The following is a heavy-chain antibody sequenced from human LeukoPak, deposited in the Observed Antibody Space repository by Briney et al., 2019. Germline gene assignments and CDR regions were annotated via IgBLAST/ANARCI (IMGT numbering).Heavy chain of an antibody. Sequence: ASVKVSCKASGYTFTNFYMHWVRQAPGQGLEWMGIINPSGGSTSYAQKFQGRVTMTRDTSTSTVYMELSSLRSEDTAVYCCARDLASSGYYWDWGQGTLVTVSS. V-gene: IGHV1-46*01. D-gene: IGHD3-22*01. CDR2: INPSGGST. CDR1: GYTFTNFY. CDR3: ARDLASSGYYWD. J-gene: IGHJ4*02.